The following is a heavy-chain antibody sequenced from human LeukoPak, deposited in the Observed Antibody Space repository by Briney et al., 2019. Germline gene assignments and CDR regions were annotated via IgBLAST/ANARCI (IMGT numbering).Heavy chain of an antibody. J-gene: IGHJ3*02. CDR2: FDPEDGEP. Sequence: GASVTVSCTVSCYTLTELSMHWVRQAPGKGLEWMGGFDPEDGEPIYGQKFQGRVTMTEDTSTDTAYMELSSLRSEDTAVYYCATARFGELLFEVDAFDIWGQGTMVTVSS. CDR1: CYTLTELS. D-gene: IGHD3-10*01. V-gene: IGHV1-24*01. CDR3: ATARFGELLFEVDAFDI.